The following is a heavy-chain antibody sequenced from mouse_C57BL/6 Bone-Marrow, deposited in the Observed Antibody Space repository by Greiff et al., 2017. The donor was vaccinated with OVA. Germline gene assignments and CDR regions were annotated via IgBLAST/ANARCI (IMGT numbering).Heavy chain of an antibody. CDR2: ISYDGSN. V-gene: IGHV3-6*01. J-gene: IGHJ4*01. D-gene: IGHD1-1*01. CDR3: ARNYYGSSYYYAMDY. Sequence: DVQLQESGPGLVKPSQSLSLTCSVTGYSITSGYYWNWIRQFPGNKLEWMGYISYDGSNNYNPSLKNRISITRDTSKNPFFLKLNSVTTEDTATYYCARNYYGSSYYYAMDYWGQGTSVTVSS. CDR1: GYSITSGYY.